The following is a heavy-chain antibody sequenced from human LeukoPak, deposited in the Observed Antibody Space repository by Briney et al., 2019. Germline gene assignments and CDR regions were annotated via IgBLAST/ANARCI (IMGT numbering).Heavy chain of an antibody. Sequence: GASVKVSCKASGYTFTSYDINWVRQATGQGLEWMGWMNPNSGNTGYAQKFQGRVTITRNTSISKAYMELSSLRSEDTAVYYCAREAARYDAFDIWGQGTMVTVSS. J-gene: IGHJ3*02. CDR2: MNPNSGNT. V-gene: IGHV1-8*03. CDR1: GYTFTSYD. CDR3: AREAARYDAFDI. D-gene: IGHD6-6*01.